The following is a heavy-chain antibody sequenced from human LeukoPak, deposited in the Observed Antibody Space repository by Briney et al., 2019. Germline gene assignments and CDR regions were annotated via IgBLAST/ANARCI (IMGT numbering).Heavy chain of an antibody. D-gene: IGHD6-19*01. J-gene: IGHJ5*02. CDR3: ARYPVAGTYWFDP. Sequence: SETLSLTCTVSGGSISSYYWSWIRQPPGKGLEWIGYIYYSGSTNYNPSLKSRVTISVDTSKNQFSLKLSSVTAADTAVCYCARYPVAGTYWFDPWGQGTLVTVSS. CDR2: IYYSGST. V-gene: IGHV4-59*01. CDR1: GGSISSYY.